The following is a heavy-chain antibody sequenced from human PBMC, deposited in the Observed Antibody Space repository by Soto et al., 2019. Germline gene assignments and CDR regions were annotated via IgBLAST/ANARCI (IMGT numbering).Heavy chain of an antibody. Sequence: QVQLVESGGGLVKPGGSLRLSCAASGFTFSDYYMSWIRQAPGKGREWVSYISSRSNTIYYADSVKGRFTISGDNAKHCRYLQMNSLRAEDTAGYYCARREGPALVGYWGQGALVTVSS. D-gene: IGHD1-26*01. CDR3: ARREGPALVGY. J-gene: IGHJ4*02. V-gene: IGHV3-11*01. CDR2: ISSRSNTI. CDR1: GFTFSDYY.